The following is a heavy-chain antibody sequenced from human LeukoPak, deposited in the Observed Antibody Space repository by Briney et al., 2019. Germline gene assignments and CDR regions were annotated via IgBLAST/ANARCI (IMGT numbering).Heavy chain of an antibody. CDR3: ARPSLRDGYNYFAFDI. CDR2: INPNSGGT. D-gene: IGHD5-24*01. Sequence: ASVKVSCKASGYTFTGYYMHWVRQAPGQGLEWMGWINPNSGGTNYAQKFQGRVAMTRDTSISTAYMELSRLRSDDTAVYYCARPSLRDGYNYFAFDIWGQGTMVTVSS. CDR1: GYTFTGYY. V-gene: IGHV1-2*02. J-gene: IGHJ3*02.